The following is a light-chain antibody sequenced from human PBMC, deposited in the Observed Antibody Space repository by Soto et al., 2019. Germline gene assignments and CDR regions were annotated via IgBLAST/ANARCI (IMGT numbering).Light chain of an antibody. CDR1: QSVSSY. CDR2: DAS. J-gene: IGKJ1*01. Sequence: EIVLTQSPATLSLSPGERATLSCRASQSVSSYLAWYQQKPGQAPRLLIYDASNRATGIPARFSGSGSGTDFTLTISILEPEDFAVYYCQQRSNWWTFCEGTKVEIK. CDR3: QQRSNWWT. V-gene: IGKV3-11*01.